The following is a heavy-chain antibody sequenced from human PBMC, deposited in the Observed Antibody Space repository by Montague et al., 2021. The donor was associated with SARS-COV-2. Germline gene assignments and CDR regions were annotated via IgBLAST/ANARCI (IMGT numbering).Heavy chain of an antibody. CDR2: IYYSGST. Sequence: TLSLTCTVSGGSISSGGYYWSWIHQHPGKGLEWIGYIYYSGSTYYNPSLKSRVTISVDTSKNQFSLKLSSVTAADTAVYYCARAASDIVLMVYAIRAFDIWGQGTMVTVSS. D-gene: IGHD2-8*01. CDR3: ARAASDIVLMVYAIRAFDI. V-gene: IGHV4-31*03. J-gene: IGHJ3*02. CDR1: GGSISSGGYY.